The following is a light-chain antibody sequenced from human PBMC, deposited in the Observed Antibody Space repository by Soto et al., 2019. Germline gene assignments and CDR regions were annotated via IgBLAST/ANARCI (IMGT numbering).Light chain of an antibody. CDR3: QVWDISSDHHV. CDR1: DIARKT. J-gene: IGLJ1*01. CDR2: DDD. V-gene: IGLV3-21*02. Sequence: SYELTQPPSVSVAPGQTARITCGGNDIARKTVHWYQQKPGQAPVLVVYDDDERPSGIPERSSGSNSGNTATLTISRVEAGDEADYYCQVWDISSDHHVFGTGTRSPS.